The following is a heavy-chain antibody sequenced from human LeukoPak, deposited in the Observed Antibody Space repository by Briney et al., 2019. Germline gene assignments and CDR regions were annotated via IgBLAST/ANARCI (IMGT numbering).Heavy chain of an antibody. J-gene: IGHJ3*02. V-gene: IGHV3-23*01. CDR1: GFTFSSYA. Sequence: GGSLSLSCAASGFTFSSYAMSWVRQSPGKGLEWASGISGSGGSTYYADSVKGRFTISRDNSKNTMFLQMSSLRAEDTAVYYCAKDGRYSGTYFDAFDIWGQGTMVTVSS. CDR3: AKDGRYSGTYFDAFDI. CDR2: ISGSGGST. D-gene: IGHD1-26*01.